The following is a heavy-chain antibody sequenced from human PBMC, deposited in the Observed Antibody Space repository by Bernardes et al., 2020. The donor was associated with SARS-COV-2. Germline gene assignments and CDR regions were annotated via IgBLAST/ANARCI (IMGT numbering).Heavy chain of an antibody. J-gene: IGHJ4*02. D-gene: IGHD5-18*01. CDR3: ARGRGYGNYYYDY. Sequence: SVQVSCNSSGGTFSSYAISWVRQSPGQGLEWMGGIIPIFGTANYAQKFQGRVTITADESTSTAYMELSSLRSEDTAVYYCARGRGYGNYYYDYWGQGTLVTVSS. CDR2: IIPIFGTA. CDR1: GGTFSSYA. V-gene: IGHV1-69*13.